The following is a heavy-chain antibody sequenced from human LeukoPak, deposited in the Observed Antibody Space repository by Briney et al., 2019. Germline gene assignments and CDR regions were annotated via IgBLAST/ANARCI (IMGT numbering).Heavy chain of an antibody. CDR1: GYTLTELS. D-gene: IGHD3-3*01. CDR2: FDPEDGET. V-gene: IGHV1-24*01. Sequence: ASVKVSCKVPGYTLTELSMHWVRQAPGKGLEWMGGFDPEDGETIYAQKFQGRVTMTEDTSTDTAYMELSSLRSEDTAVYYCATDRPDFWSGGYYFDYWGQETLVTVSS. CDR3: ATDRPDFWSGGYYFDY. J-gene: IGHJ4*02.